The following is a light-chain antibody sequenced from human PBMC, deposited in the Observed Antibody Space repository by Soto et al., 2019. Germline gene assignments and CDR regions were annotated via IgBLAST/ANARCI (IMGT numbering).Light chain of an antibody. V-gene: IGKV3-11*01. Sequence: EIVLTQSPATLSLSPGERATLSCRASQSVSSYLAWYQQKPGQAPRLLIYDASNRATGIPARFSGMVSGTNFTLPITSLEPEDFAFYYCKQRASGRTFGKGPRVDIK. CDR1: QSVSSY. J-gene: IGKJ1*01. CDR3: KQRASGRT. CDR2: DAS.